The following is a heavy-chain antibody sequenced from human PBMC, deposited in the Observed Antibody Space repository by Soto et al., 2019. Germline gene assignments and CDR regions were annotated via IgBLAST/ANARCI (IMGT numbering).Heavy chain of an antibody. Sequence: EVQLLESGGGLVQPGGSLRLSCAASGFTFSSYAMSWVRQAPGKGLEWVSAITNSGGSTYYADSVKGRFTISRDNSKNTLYLQMNSLRAEVTAVYYCAKIPHSSSWYLDAFDIWGQGTMVTVSS. CDR1: GFTFSSYA. CDR2: ITNSGGST. D-gene: IGHD6-13*01. CDR3: AKIPHSSSWYLDAFDI. V-gene: IGHV3-23*01. J-gene: IGHJ3*02.